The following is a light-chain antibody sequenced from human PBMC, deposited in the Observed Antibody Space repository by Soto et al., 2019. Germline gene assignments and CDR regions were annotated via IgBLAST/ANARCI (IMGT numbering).Light chain of an antibody. CDR3: QQYHNYPPIT. CDR1: QSVSTY. Sequence: VLTQSLATLSLSPGERATLSCLASQSVSTYLAWYQQKPGQAPSLLIYDASNRATGIPARFSGGGSGTDFTLTISSLQSEDFAIYYCQQYHNYPPITFGQGTRLEIK. J-gene: IGKJ5*01. CDR2: DAS. V-gene: IGKV3-11*01.